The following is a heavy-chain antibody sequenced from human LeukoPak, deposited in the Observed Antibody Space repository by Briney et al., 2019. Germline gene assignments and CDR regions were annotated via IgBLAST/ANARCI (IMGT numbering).Heavy chain of an antibody. D-gene: IGHD3-22*01. CDR1: GYTFTSYG. J-gene: IGHJ4*02. CDR2: ISAYNGNT. V-gene: IGHV1-18*01. CDR3: ARDRYYDSSYYFDY. Sequence: GASVKVSCKASGYTFTSYGISWVRQAPGQGLEWMGWISAYNGNTNYAQKLQGRVTMTTDTSTSTAYMELRSLRSDDTAVYYCARDRYYDSSYYFDYWGQGTLSPSPQ.